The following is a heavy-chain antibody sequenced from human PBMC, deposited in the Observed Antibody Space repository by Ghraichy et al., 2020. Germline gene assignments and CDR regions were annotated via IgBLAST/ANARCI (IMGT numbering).Heavy chain of an antibody. Sequence: GGSLRLSCAASGFTFSSYSMNWVRQAPGKGLEWVSSISSSSSYIYYADSVKGRFTISRDNAKNSLYLQMNSLRAEDTAVYYCASRDTAGVDYWGQGTLVTVSS. CDR1: GFTFSSYS. D-gene: IGHD5-18*01. J-gene: IGHJ4*02. CDR3: ASRDTAGVDY. V-gene: IGHV3-21*01. CDR2: ISSSSSYI.